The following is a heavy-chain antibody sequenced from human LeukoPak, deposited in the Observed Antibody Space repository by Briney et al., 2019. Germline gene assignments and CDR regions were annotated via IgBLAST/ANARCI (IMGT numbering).Heavy chain of an antibody. V-gene: IGHV4-59*01. CDR1: GASITSYY. CDR3: ARIPGDRPDD. CDR2: MYFGERT. D-gene: IGHD7-27*01. J-gene: IGHJ4*02. Sequence: SETLSLTCTVSGASITSYYWTWIRQPPGKGLEWVGYMYFGERTNYNPSLKSRATISIDTSKKQFSLKLKSVTAAGTAVYYCARIPGDRPDDWGQGTLVTVS.